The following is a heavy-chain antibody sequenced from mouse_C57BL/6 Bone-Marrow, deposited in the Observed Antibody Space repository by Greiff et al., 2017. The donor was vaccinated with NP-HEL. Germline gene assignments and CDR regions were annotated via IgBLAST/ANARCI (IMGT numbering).Heavy chain of an antibody. J-gene: IGHJ1*03. D-gene: IGHD2-4*01. CDR2: INPNNGGT. V-gene: IGHV1-26*01. Sequence: EVQLQQSGPELVKPGASVKISCKASGYTFTDYYMNWVKQSHGKSLEWIGDINPNNGGTSYNQKFKGKATLTVDKSSSTAYMELRSLTSEDSAVYYCVRGKDYDFDVWGTGTTVTVSS. CDR3: VRGKDYDFDV. CDR1: GYTFTDYY.